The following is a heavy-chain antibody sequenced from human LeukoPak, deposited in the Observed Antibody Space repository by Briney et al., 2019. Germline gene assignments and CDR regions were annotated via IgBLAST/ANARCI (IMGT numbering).Heavy chain of an antibody. D-gene: IGHD2-8*01. CDR3: ARENGFGDSFDF. V-gene: IGHV3-21*01. CDR1: GFSFSVYT. Sequence: GGSLKLACDASGFSFSVYTMNRVRQAPGKGLEWVASISGRSSNTDYRDSVWGRFTVSRDNAKGTLYLQMSGLRVEDTAVYYCARENGFGDSFDFWGHGTMVIVSA. J-gene: IGHJ3*01. CDR2: ISGRSSNT.